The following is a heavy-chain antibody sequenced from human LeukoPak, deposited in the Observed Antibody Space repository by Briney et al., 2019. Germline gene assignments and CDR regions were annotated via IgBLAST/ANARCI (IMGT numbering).Heavy chain of an antibody. CDR1: GFTFSSYA. D-gene: IGHD3-22*01. Sequence: PGGSLRLSCAASGFTFSSYAMSWVRQAPGKGLELVSGISGSGGTTYYADSVKGRFTISRDNSKNTLYLQLNSLRAEDTAIYYCAKDLTYYYGSTGYYFDYWGQGTLVTVSS. CDR3: AKDLTYYYGSTGYYFDY. J-gene: IGHJ4*02. CDR2: ISGSGGTT. V-gene: IGHV3-23*01.